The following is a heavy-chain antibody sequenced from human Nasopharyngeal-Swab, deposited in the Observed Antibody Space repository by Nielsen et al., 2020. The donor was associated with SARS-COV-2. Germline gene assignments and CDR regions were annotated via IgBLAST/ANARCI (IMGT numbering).Heavy chain of an antibody. CDR1: GFTFSSYS. J-gene: IGHJ4*02. CDR3: AREGWYCSGGSCFLHYFDY. V-gene: IGHV3-21*01. Sequence: GGSLRLSCAASGFTFSSYSMNWVRQAPGKGLEWVSSISSSSRYIYYADSVKGRFTISRDNAKNSLYLQMNSLRAEDTAVYYCAREGWYCSGGSCFLHYFDYWGQGTLVTVSS. CDR2: ISSSSRYI. D-gene: IGHD2-15*01.